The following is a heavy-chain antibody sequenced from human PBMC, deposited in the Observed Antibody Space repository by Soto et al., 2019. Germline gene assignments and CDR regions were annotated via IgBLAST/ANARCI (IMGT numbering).Heavy chain of an antibody. CDR3: ARRLLAEVVVAAYYYYYGMDV. J-gene: IGHJ6*02. V-gene: IGHV1-2*02. Sequence: GASVKVSCKASGYTFTGYYMHWVRQAPGQGLEWMGWINPNSGGTNYAQKFQGRVTMTRDTPISTAYMELSRLRSDDTAVYYCARRLLAEVVVAAYYYYYGMDVWGQGTTVTVPS. D-gene: IGHD2-15*01. CDR1: GYTFTGYY. CDR2: INPNSGGT.